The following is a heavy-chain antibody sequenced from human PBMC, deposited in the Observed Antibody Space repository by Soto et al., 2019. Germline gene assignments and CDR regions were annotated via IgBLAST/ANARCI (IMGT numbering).Heavy chain of an antibody. J-gene: IGHJ4*02. CDR2: INHSGST. CDR3: ARSEEGTH. V-gene: IGHV4-34*01. CDR1: GGSFSGYY. D-gene: IGHD1-1*01. Sequence: QVQLQQWGAGLLKPSETLSLTCAVYGGSFSGYYWSWIRQPPGKGLEWIGEINHSGSTNYNPSLKRRVTISVDTSKNQFSLKLSSVTAADTAVYYCARSEEGTHWGQGTLVTVSS.